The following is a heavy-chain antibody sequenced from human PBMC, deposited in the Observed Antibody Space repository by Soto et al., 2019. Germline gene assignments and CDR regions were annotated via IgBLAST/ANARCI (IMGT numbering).Heavy chain of an antibody. Sequence: EVQLVESGGGLVKPGGSLRLSCAASGFTFSSYSMNWVRQAPGKGLEWVSSISSSSSYIYYADSVKGRFTISRDNAKNSLYLQMNSLRAEDTAVYYWARGGWLGKRFDPWGQGTLVTVSS. CDR3: ARGGWLGKRFDP. D-gene: IGHD2-15*01. CDR2: ISSSSSYI. CDR1: GFTFSSYS. J-gene: IGHJ5*02. V-gene: IGHV3-21*01.